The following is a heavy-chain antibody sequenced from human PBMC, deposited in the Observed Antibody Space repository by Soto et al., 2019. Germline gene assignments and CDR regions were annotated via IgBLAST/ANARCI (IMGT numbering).Heavy chain of an antibody. CDR2: IYYSGIT. V-gene: IGHV4-61*01. CDR1: GGSVSSGSYY. CDR3: ARGKPIYCTNGVCYYMDV. D-gene: IGHD2-8*01. Sequence: SETLSLTCTVSGGSVSSGSYYWSWIRQPPGKGLEWIGYIYYSGITNYNPSLKSRVTISVDTSKNQFSLKLSSVTAADTAVYYCARGKPIYCTNGVCYYMDVWGKGTTVTVSS. J-gene: IGHJ6*03.